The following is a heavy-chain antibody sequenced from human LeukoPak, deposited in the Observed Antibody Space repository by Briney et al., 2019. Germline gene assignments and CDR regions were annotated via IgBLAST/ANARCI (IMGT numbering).Heavy chain of an antibody. CDR2: ILTGGST. D-gene: IGHD2-15*01. Sequence: SETLSLTCAVYGGSISIYYWRWLRHPAEEGGEWIGRILTGGSTNYNPSLKSPVSISVDKSKTQFSLELSSVTAAATAVYYCARDHSEDFDIWGQGTMVTVSS. J-gene: IGHJ3*02. CDR3: ARDHSEDFDI. V-gene: IGHV4-4*07. CDR1: GGSISIYY.